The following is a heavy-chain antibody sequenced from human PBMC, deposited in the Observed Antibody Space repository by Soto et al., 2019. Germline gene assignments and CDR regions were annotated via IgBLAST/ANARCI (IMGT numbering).Heavy chain of an antibody. Sequence: QVQLVESGGGVVQPGGSPRLSCLASGFGFSGYSMHWVRQAPGKGLDWVAVIKHDGSEIYYADSVKGRFTISKDDSKNTLHLQMNALRVDDTALYYCVRVGWGYSYGNGMDGWGQGTTVTVFS. CDR2: IKHDGSEI. V-gene: IGHV3-30-3*01. D-gene: IGHD5-18*01. J-gene: IGHJ6*02. CDR1: GFGFSGYS. CDR3: VRVGWGYSYGNGMDG.